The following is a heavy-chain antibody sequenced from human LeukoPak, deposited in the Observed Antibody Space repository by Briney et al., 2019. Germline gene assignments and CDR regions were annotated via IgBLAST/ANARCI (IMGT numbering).Heavy chain of an antibody. D-gene: IGHD5-18*01. Sequence: PGGSLRLSCAASGFTFSSYWMSWVRQAPGKGLEWVANIKQDGSEKYYVDSVKGRFTISRDNTKNSLYLQMNSLRAEDTAVYYCARFTGYSYGNSDYWGQGTLVTVSS. CDR3: ARFTGYSYGNSDY. J-gene: IGHJ4*02. CDR1: GFTFSSYW. V-gene: IGHV3-7*01. CDR2: IKQDGSEK.